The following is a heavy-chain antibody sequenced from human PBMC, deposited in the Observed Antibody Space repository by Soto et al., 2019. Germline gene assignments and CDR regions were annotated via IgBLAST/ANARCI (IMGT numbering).Heavy chain of an antibody. Sequence: QVQLVESGGGVVQPGRSLRLSCAASGFTFSSYGMHWVRQAPGKGLEWVAVISYDGSNKYYADSVKGRFTISRDNSKNTLYLQMNSLRAEDTAVYYCAKDFFLGSGSTSEDYWGQGTLVTVSS. V-gene: IGHV3-30*18. CDR1: GFTFSSYG. CDR3: AKDFFLGSGSTSEDY. D-gene: IGHD3-3*01. J-gene: IGHJ4*02. CDR2: ISYDGSNK.